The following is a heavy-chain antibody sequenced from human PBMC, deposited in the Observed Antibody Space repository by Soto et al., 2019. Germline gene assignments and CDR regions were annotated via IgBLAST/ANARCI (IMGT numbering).Heavy chain of an antibody. V-gene: IGHV3-9*01. J-gene: IGHJ3*02. CDR3: AKDPGTGTTSVAFDI. Sequence: EVQLVESGGVLVQPGRSLRLSCAASGFTFDDYAMHWVRQAPGKGLEWVLGISWNSGSIGYADSVNGRFTISRDNAKNSLYLQMNSLRAEDTALYYCAKDPGTGTTSVAFDIWGQGTMVTVSS. CDR2: ISWNSGSI. CDR1: GFTFDDYA. D-gene: IGHD1-1*01.